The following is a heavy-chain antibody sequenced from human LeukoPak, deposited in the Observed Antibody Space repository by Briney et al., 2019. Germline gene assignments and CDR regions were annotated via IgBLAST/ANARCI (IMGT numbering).Heavy chain of an antibody. J-gene: IGHJ4*02. CDR3: ARGPSSDLRTGFFFGYFDD. CDR1: GGTFSNDA. V-gene: IGHV1-69*11. D-gene: IGHD3/OR15-3a*01. CDR2: VIPFLGTT. Sequence: ASVKVSCKASGGTFSNDAVSWVRQAPGEGRKWMGRVIPFLGTTNYAHNFQGRVTITADQDTQTAYMELRSLRSEDTAVYFCARGPSSDLRTGFFFGYFDDWGQGTLITVSS.